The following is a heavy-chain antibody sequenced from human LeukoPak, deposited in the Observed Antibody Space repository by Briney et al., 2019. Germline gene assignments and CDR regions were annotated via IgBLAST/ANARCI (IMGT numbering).Heavy chain of an antibody. V-gene: IGHV3-64*01. D-gene: IGHD6-19*01. J-gene: IGHJ4*02. CDR2: ISSNGGNT. Sequence: GGSLRLSCAASGITFSSYAMHWVRQAPGKGLEYVSSISSNGGNTYYANSVKGRFTISRDNSKNTLYLKMGSLRAEDMAVYYCARIRGGWYFDYWGQGTLVTVSS. CDR1: GITFSSYA. CDR3: ARIRGGWYFDY.